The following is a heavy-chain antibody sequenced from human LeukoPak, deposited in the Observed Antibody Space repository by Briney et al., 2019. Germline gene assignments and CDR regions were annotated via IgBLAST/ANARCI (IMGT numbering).Heavy chain of an antibody. J-gene: IGHJ4*02. CDR2: ISYDGSNK. V-gene: IGHV3-30*18. Sequence: GGSLRLSCAASGFTFSSYGMHWVRQAPGKGLEWVAVISYDGSNKYYADSVKGLFTISRDNSKNTLYLQMNSLRAEDTAVYYCAKDAMAMVRGVITDWGQGTLVTVSS. D-gene: IGHD3-10*01. CDR1: GFTFSSYG. CDR3: AKDAMAMVRGVITD.